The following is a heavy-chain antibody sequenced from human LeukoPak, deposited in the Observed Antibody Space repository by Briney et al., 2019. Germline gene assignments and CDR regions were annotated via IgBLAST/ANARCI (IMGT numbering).Heavy chain of an antibody. CDR2: IGPSGGT. CDR1: GGSISDPF. J-gene: IGHJ5*02. D-gene: IGHD2-2*01. Sequence: SETLSLTCAVSGGSISDPFWWWWIRQPPGQGLEWIGEIGPSGGTRHNPSLRSRVTISVDTSKNQFSLKLSSVTAADTAVYYCARGCRRSHGWVVPEANWFDPWGQGTLVTVSS. CDR3: ARGCRRSHGWVVPEANWFDP. V-gene: IGHV4-34*01.